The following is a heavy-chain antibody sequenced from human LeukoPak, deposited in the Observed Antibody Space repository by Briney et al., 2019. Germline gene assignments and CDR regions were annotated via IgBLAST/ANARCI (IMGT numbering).Heavy chain of an antibody. CDR3: ARERSSWYYLDY. CDR1: GDSVSSNIAT. CDR2: TYYRSQWYY. Sequence: SQTLSLTCVISGDSVSSNIATWNWIRQSPSRGLEWLGRTYYRSQWYYDYAVSVRSRITINPDTSKNQFSLQLSSVPPEDTAVYFWARERSSWYYLDYWGQGMLVTVSS. D-gene: IGHD6-13*01. V-gene: IGHV6-1*01. J-gene: IGHJ4*02.